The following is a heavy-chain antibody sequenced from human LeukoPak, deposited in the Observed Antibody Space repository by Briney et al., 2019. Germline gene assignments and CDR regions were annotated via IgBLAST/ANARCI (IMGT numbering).Heavy chain of an antibody. CDR3: ARTSYSTSDGY. J-gene: IGHJ4*02. CDR2: IGGSGTST. D-gene: IGHD6-6*01. V-gene: IGHV3-23*01. Sequence: GGSLRLSCAASGFTFRSYAMTWVRQAPGKGLEWVSSIGGSGTSTYYGDSVKRRFTISRDNSKNTLYLQMNSLRAEDTAVYYCARTSYSTSDGYWGQGTLVTVSS. CDR1: GFTFRSYA.